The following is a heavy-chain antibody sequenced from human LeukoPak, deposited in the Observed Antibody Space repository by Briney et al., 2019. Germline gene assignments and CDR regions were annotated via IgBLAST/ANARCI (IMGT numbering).Heavy chain of an antibody. CDR2: IYYSGST. CDR1: GGSISSYY. J-gene: IGHJ6*03. CDR3: ARTTEGGYSYGYFYYYYKDV. D-gene: IGHD5-18*01. Sequence: SETLSLTCTVSGGSISSYYWSWIRQPPGKGLEWIGYIYYSGSTNYNPSLKSRVTISVDMSKNQFSLKLRSVTAADTAVYYCARTTEGGYSYGYFYYYYKDVWGKGTTVTISS. V-gene: IGHV4-59*01.